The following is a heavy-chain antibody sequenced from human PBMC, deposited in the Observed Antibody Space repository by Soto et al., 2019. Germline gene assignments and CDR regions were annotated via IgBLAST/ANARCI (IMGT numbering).Heavy chain of an antibody. CDR2: IYYSGST. Sequence: PAETLSPTCTVSGGSVGSGSYYWGWIRQPPGKGLEWIGSIYYSGSTYNNPSLRSRVSMSIDTSKDQFSLKLKSVTAADTAVYFCARQRTSVVTQAYFDVWGPGSLVTVSS. CDR1: GGSVGSGSYY. V-gene: IGHV4-39*01. CDR3: ARQRTSVVTQAYFDV. D-gene: IGHD2-21*02. J-gene: IGHJ4*02.